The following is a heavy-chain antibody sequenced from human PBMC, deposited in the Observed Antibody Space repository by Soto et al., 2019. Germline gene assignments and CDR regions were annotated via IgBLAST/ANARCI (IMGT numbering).Heavy chain of an antibody. J-gene: IGHJ5*02. CDR3: ARLSVADWFDP. CDR2: RYYSGTA. Sequence: QVHLQESGPGLVKPSETLSLTCTGSGGSISSDYWTWVRQPPGKGLEWIGYRYYSGTAKYNSSLKSRVTISVDTSKNQFYLKLSSVTVADTAVYYCARLSVADWFDPWGQGIQVTVSS. V-gene: IGHV4-59*01. D-gene: IGHD2-15*01. CDR1: GGSISSDY.